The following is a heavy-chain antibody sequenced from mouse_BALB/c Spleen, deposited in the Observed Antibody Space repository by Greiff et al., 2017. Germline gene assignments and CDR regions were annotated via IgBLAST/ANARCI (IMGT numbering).Heavy chain of an antibody. Sequence: EVKLVESGAELVKPGASVKLSCTASGFNIKDTYMHWVKQRPEQGLEWIGRIDPANGNTKYDPKFQGKATITADTSSNTAYLQLSSLTSEDTAVYYCARGNYDYFYYAMDYWGQGTSVTVSS. D-gene: IGHD2-4*01. CDR3: ARGNYDYFYYAMDY. J-gene: IGHJ4*01. CDR2: IDPANGNT. V-gene: IGHV14-3*02. CDR1: GFNIKDTY.